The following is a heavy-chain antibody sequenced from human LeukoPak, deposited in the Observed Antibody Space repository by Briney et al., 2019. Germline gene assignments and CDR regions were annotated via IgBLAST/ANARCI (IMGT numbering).Heavy chain of an antibody. J-gene: IGHJ3*02. CDR2: ISSSSSYI. Sequence: PGGSLRLSCAASGFTFSSYSMNWVRQAPGKGLGWVSSISSSSSYIYYADSVKGRFTISRDNAKNSLYLQMNSLRAEDTAVYYCARDRQQQLVGTSFDIWGQGTMVTVSS. D-gene: IGHD6-13*01. CDR3: ARDRQQQLVGTSFDI. CDR1: GFTFSSYS. V-gene: IGHV3-21*01.